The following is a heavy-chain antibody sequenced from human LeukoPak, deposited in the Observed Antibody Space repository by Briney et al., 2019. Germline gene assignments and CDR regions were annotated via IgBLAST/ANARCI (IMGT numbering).Heavy chain of an antibody. CDR3: ARGRSGSFVDAFDI. J-gene: IGHJ3*02. Sequence: GGSLRLSCADSGFTVSSKYMSWVRQAPGKGLEWVSVIYSGGSTYYADSVKGRFTISRDNSKNTVYLQMNSLRAEDTAVYYCARGRSGSFVDAFDIWGQGTMVTVS. V-gene: IGHV3-53*01. CDR2: IYSGGST. CDR1: GFTVSSKY. D-gene: IGHD3-10*01.